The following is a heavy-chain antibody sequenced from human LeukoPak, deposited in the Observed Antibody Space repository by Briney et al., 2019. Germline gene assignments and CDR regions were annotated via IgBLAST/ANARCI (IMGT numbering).Heavy chain of an antibody. D-gene: IGHD3-22*01. CDR2: ISSSGSTI. J-gene: IGHJ4*02. CDR3: ARDSTYYDHTY. V-gene: IGHV3-48*03. Sequence: GGSLRLSCAASGFSFSTYEMNWVRQAPGKGLEWVSYISSSGSTIYYADSVKGRFTISRDNAKNSLYLQMNSLRAEDTAVYYCARDSTYYDHTYWGQGTLVTVSS. CDR1: GFSFSTYE.